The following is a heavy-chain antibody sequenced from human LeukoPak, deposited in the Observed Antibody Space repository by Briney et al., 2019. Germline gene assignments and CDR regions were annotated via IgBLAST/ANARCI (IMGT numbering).Heavy chain of an antibody. CDR2: IYPSDSDT. Sequence: GESLRISCQGSEYSFATHWIAWLRQMPGKGLEWMGIIYPSDSDTRYSPSFQGQVTISADKSIKTAYLQWSSLKASDTAMYYCARPLQGIVGATGFDYWGQGTLVTVSS. V-gene: IGHV5-51*01. J-gene: IGHJ4*02. CDR1: EYSFATHW. D-gene: IGHD1-26*01. CDR3: ARPLQGIVGATGFDY.